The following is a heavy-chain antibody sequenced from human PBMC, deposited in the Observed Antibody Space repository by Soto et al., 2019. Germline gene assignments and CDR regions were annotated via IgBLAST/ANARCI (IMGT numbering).Heavy chain of an antibody. J-gene: IGHJ4*02. CDR3: ATGTFNFDS. CDR1: GFTFSSYA. V-gene: IGHV3-23*01. Sequence: PGGSLRLSCAASGFTFSSYAMSWVRQAPGKGLEWVSSISGSGGSTYYADSVKGRFIISRDKSKSTLYLQMNSLRAEDTAVYYCATGTFNFDSWGQGTLVTVSS. CDR2: ISGSGGST.